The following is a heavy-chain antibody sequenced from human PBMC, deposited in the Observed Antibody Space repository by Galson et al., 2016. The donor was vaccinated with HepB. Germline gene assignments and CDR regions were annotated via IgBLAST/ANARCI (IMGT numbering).Heavy chain of an antibody. J-gene: IGHJ4*02. CDR1: GFTFSTYD. Sequence: SLRLSCAASGFTFSTYDMHWVRQAPGNGLEWVTLISYNGGYRNYVDSVKGRFSISRDNSRDTLYLEMNSLRIEDTAVYYCARGNHKYSSSSLDYWGQGNLVTVSS. CDR2: ISYNGGYR. CDR3: ARGNHKYSSSSLDY. V-gene: IGHV3-30*04. D-gene: IGHD6-6*01.